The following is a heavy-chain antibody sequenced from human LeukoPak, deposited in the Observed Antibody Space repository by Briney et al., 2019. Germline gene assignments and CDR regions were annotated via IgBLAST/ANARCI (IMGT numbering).Heavy chain of an antibody. V-gene: IGHV1-2*06. CDR2: INPNSGDT. J-gene: IGHJ4*02. CDR3: ARDYCSSTSCLFDY. D-gene: IGHD2-2*01. CDR1: GYTFTGYH. Sequence: ASVKVSCKASGYTFTGYHMHWVRQATGQGLEWMGRINPNSGDTNYAQKFQGRVTMTRDTSISTAYMELSRLRSDDTAVYYCARDYCSSTSCLFDYWGQGTLVTVSS.